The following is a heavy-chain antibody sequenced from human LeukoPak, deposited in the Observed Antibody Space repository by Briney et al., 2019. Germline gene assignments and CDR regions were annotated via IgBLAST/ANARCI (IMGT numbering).Heavy chain of an antibody. J-gene: IGHJ4*02. CDR3: ARESDVAPYYFDF. CDR1: GYKFRPHG. Sequence: ASVKVSCKTSGYKFRPHGICWVRQATGQGLEWMGWISPNDGRTEYAQKFRGRVTMTRDTSTSTAYMELRSLTADDAAVYYCARESDVAPYYFDFWGQGTLVTVSS. V-gene: IGHV1-18*01. CDR2: ISPNDGRT. D-gene: IGHD5-12*01.